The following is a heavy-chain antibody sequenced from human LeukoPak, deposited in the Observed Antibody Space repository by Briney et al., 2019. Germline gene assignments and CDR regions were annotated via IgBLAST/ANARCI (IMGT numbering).Heavy chain of an antibody. CDR2: IYYTGSP. Sequence: SETLSLTCTASGGSISSYYWSWIRQPPGKGLEWVGYIYYTGSPNYNPSLRSRVTIWADTSKNQFSLNLMSATAADAAMYYCAKWKLTAAGISDAVWGQGVPVTVSS. CDR1: GGSISSYY. CDR3: AKWKLTAAGISDAV. D-gene: IGHD6-13*01. V-gene: IGHV4-59*01. J-gene: IGHJ4*02.